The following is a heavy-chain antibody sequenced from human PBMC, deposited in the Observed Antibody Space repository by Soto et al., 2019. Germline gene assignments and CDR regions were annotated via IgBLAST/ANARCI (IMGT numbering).Heavy chain of an antibody. CDR3: AKSREVHSSAWYWFDA. CDR2: IYTGGTS. J-gene: IGHJ5*02. D-gene: IGHD6-19*01. Sequence: GGSLRLSCAASGFTVSSNYMNWVRQAPGKGLEWVSVIYTGGTSYYADSVKGRFTISRDSSKNMLYLQMNSLTAEDTAVYYCAKSREVHSSAWYWFDAWGQGTPVTVSS. CDR1: GFTVSSNY. V-gene: IGHV3-66*01.